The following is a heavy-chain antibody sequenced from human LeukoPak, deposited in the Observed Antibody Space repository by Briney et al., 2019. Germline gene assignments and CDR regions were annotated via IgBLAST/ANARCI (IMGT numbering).Heavy chain of an antibody. J-gene: IGHJ4*02. Sequence: GGSLRLSCVASGLSFSTKWMSWVRQAPGKGLEWVASMDQDGSARHYLDSVKGRFTISRDNAKNSLYLQMNSLRAEDTALYYCARDGGVDGYNSYFDYWGQGTLVTVSS. CDR1: GLSFSTKW. CDR2: MDQDGSAR. V-gene: IGHV3-7*01. D-gene: IGHD5-24*01. CDR3: ARDGGVDGYNSYFDY.